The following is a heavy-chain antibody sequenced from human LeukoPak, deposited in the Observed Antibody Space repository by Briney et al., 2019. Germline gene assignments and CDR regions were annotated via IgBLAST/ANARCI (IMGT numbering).Heavy chain of an antibody. J-gene: IGHJ4*02. V-gene: IGHV1-69*04. CDR3: ARLATRDDIDY. CDR1: GGTFSSYA. D-gene: IGHD1-1*01. Sequence: SVKVSCKASGGTFSSYAISWVRQAPGQGLEWMGRIIPILGIANYAQKFQGRVTITADKSTSTAYMELSSLRSEDTAVYYCARLATRDDIDYWGQGTLVTVSS. CDR2: IIPILGIA.